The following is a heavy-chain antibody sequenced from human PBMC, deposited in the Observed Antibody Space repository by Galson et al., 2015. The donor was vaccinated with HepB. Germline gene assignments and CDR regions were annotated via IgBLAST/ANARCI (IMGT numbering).Heavy chain of an antibody. D-gene: IGHD2-2*01. Sequence: SVKVSCKASGGTFSSYAISWVRQAPGQGLEWMGGIIPIFGTANYAQKFQGRVTITADESTSTAYMELSSLRSEDTAVYYCALVGDSRDAFDIWGQGTMVTVSS. CDR3: ALVGDSRDAFDI. CDR1: GGTFSSYA. J-gene: IGHJ3*02. CDR2: IIPIFGTA. V-gene: IGHV1-69*13.